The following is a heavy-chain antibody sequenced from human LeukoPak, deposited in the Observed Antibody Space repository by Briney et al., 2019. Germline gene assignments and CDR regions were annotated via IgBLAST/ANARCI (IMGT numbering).Heavy chain of an antibody. CDR3: ARDMRYCSSTSCETTYYYYGMDV. D-gene: IGHD2-2*01. CDR2: INTNTGNP. V-gene: IGHV7-4-1*02. J-gene: IGHJ6*02. CDR1: GYTFTGYY. Sequence: ASVKVSCKASGYTFTGYYMHWVRQAPGQGLEWMGWINTNTGNPTYAQGFTGRFVFSLDTSVSTAYLQISSLKAEDTAVYYCARDMRYCSSTSCETTYYYYGMDVWGQGTTVTVSS.